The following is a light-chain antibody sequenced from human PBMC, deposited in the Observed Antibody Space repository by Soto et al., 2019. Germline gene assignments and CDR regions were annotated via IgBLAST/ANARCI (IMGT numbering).Light chain of an antibody. V-gene: IGKV1-33*01. J-gene: IGKJ3*01. CDR1: QDIRHY. Sequence: DIQMTQSPSSLSASVGDRVTITCQASQDIRHYLNWYQQRPGKAPKLLIYDASNMETGVPSRFSGGGSVTDFTFTITSLQPEDFATYYCQQYDNLPFTFGPGTKVDIK. CDR2: DAS. CDR3: QQYDNLPFT.